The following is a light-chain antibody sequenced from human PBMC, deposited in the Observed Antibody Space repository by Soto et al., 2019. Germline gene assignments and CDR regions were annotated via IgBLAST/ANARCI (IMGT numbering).Light chain of an antibody. CDR3: ASFAGSNNWV. CDR2: EVN. Sequence: QSALTQPPSASGSPGQSVTISCTGTSSDIGGYRYVSWFQQHPGTAPKLIIYEVNKRPSGVPDRFSGSKSGDTASLTVSRLQAEDEADYFCASFAGSNNWVFGGGTKVTVL. V-gene: IGLV2-8*01. J-gene: IGLJ3*02. CDR1: SSDIGGYRY.